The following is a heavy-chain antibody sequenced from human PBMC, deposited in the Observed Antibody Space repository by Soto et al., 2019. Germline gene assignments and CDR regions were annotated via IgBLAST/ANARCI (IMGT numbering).Heavy chain of an antibody. CDR3: AVYGYGVSAAAY. CDR1: GLTFRNDW. V-gene: IGHV3-7*03. J-gene: IGHJ4*02. D-gene: IGHD4-17*01. Sequence: CLRLSCAGSGLTFRNDWLSWVRQAPGKGLEWVANINQDGSERYYVDSVRGRFTISRDNVENSLYLQLNSLRPEDTAVYYCAVYGYGVSAAAYWGQGTLVTVSS. CDR2: INQDGSER.